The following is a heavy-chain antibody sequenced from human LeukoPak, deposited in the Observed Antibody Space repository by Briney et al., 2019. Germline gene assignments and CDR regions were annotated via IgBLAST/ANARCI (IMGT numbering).Heavy chain of an antibody. Sequence: GGSLRLSCVASGFTFSSYWMSWVRQAPGKGLEWVANIKQDGRDNYYVDSVKGRFTISRDNAKNSLYLQMNSLRAEDTAVYYCARVDGSGSYLGHWGQGTLVTLSS. CDR1: GFTFSSYW. J-gene: IGHJ4*02. CDR3: ARVDGSGSYLGH. CDR2: IKQDGRDN. V-gene: IGHV3-7*03. D-gene: IGHD3-10*01.